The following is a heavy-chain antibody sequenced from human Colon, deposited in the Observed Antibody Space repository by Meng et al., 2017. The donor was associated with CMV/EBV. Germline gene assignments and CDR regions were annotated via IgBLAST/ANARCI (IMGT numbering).Heavy chain of an antibody. CDR3: ARDKLWLTY. CDR2: TNSDGSST. V-gene: IGHV3-74*01. CDR1: GFTFSHYW. D-gene: IGHD3-10*01. Sequence: GGSLRLSCAASGFTFSHYWMHWVRQVPGKGLVWVSRTNSDGSSTSYADSVKGRFTISRDNAKNTLYLQMNSLRAEDTAVYYCARDKLWLTYWGQGTLVTVSS. J-gene: IGHJ4*02.